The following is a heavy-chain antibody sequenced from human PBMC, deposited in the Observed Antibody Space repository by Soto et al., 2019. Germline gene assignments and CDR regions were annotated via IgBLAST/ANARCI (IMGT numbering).Heavy chain of an antibody. CDR2: ISGSGGST. CDR3: AKVGYSYGFSRWGFDP. Sequence: GGSLRLSCAASGFTFSSYAMSWVRQAPGKGLEWVSAISGSGGSTYYADSMKGRFTISRDNSKNTLYLQMNSLRAEDTAVYYCAKVGYSYGFSRWGFDPWGQGTLVTVS. CDR1: GFTFSSYA. D-gene: IGHD5-18*01. J-gene: IGHJ5*02. V-gene: IGHV3-23*01.